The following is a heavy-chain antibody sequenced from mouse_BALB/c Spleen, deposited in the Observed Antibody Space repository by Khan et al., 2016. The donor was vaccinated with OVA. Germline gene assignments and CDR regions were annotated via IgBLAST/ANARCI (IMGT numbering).Heavy chain of an antibody. CDR2: ISGTGIYT. CDR3: ARPSYYGNPWFTY. Sequence: EGELGESGGGLVKPGGSLKLSCAPSGFAFSSYDMSWVRQTPEKRLEWVATISGTGIYTYYPDSVKGRFTISRDNARNTLYLQMSSLRSEDTALYYCARPSYYGNPWFTYWGQGTLVTVSA. J-gene: IGHJ3*01. CDR1: GFAFSSYD. D-gene: IGHD2-10*01. V-gene: IGHV5-9*02.